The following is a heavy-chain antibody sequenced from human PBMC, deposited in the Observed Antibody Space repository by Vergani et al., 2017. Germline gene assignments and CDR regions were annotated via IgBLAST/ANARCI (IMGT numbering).Heavy chain of an antibody. Sequence: QVQLVQSGAAVKKPGASVKVSCKASGYTFTGYYMHWVRQAPGQGLEWRGWINPNSGGTNYAQKFQGWVTMTRDTAISTAYMELSRLRSDDTAVYYCARDPGPGYCSGGSCYHFDYWGQGTLVTVSS. D-gene: IGHD2-15*01. CDR2: INPNSGGT. CDR3: ARDPGPGYCSGGSCYHFDY. V-gene: IGHV1-2*04. CDR1: GYTFTGYY. J-gene: IGHJ4*02.